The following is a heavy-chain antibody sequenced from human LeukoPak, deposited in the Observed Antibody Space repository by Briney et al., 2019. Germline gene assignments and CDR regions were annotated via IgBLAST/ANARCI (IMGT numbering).Heavy chain of an antibody. CDR1: GGTFSSYA. Sequence: SVKVSCKASGGTFSSYAISWVRQAPGQGLEWMGRIIPILGIANYAQKFQGRVTITADKSTSTAYMELSSLRSEDTAVYYCARGGGYSYAADYWGQGTLVTVSS. CDR3: ARGGGYSYAADY. CDR2: IIPILGIA. D-gene: IGHD5-18*01. V-gene: IGHV1-69*04. J-gene: IGHJ4*02.